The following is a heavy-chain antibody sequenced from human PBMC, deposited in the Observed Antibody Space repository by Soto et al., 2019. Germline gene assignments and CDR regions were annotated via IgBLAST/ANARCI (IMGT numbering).Heavy chain of an antibody. CDR3: AKAIEGAWEPNDY. CDR1: GFTFSNCA. Sequence: EVQLLESGGGVVQPGGSVRLSCAASGFTFSNCAMKWVRQAPGKGLEWVSDISRAGSNIYYADSVKGRFTISRDNSKNTLYLQMNSLRAEDTAVYYCAKAIEGAWEPNDYWAQGTLVTVSS. CDR2: ISRAGSNI. D-gene: IGHD1-26*01. V-gene: IGHV3-23*01. J-gene: IGHJ4*02.